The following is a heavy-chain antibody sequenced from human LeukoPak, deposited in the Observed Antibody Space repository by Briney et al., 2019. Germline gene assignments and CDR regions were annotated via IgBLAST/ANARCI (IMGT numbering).Heavy chain of an antibody. CDR3: ARPPDGLANAFDI. CDR1: GFTFSNSW. D-gene: IGHD2-8*01. Sequence: GGSLRLSWKGSGFTFSNSWVHWVRQAPGKGVFGVARINPDGYDTNCAVSVRVRFTISRDSAKNTVYLQMTSLRAEDTAVSYCARPPDGLANAFDIWGQGTMVTVSS. CDR2: INPDGYDT. V-gene: IGHV3-74*01. J-gene: IGHJ3*02.